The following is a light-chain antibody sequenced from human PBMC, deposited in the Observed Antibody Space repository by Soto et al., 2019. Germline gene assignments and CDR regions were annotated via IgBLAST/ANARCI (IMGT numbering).Light chain of an antibody. CDR2: AAS. V-gene: IGKV1-8*01. Sequence: AIRMTQSPSSLSASTGDRVTITCRASQGISSYLAWHQQKPGKAPKLLIYAASTLQSGVPSRFSGSGSGTDFTLTISCLQSEDFATYYCQQYYSYPWTFGQGTKVDTK. J-gene: IGKJ1*01. CDR3: QQYYSYPWT. CDR1: QGISSY.